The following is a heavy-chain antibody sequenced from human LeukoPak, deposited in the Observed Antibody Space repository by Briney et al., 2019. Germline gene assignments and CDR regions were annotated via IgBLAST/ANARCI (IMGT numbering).Heavy chain of an antibody. J-gene: IGHJ4*02. CDR2: INPNSGGT. CDR3: ATGPLHCSGGSCLAFGY. D-gene: IGHD2-15*01. V-gene: IGHV1-2*02. CDR1: GYTFAGYY. Sequence: ASVKVSCKASGYTFAGYYMHWVRQAPGQGLEWMGWINPNSGGTNYAQKFQGRVTMTRDTSISTAYMELSRLRSDDTAVYYCATGPLHCSGGSCLAFGYWGQGTLVTVSS.